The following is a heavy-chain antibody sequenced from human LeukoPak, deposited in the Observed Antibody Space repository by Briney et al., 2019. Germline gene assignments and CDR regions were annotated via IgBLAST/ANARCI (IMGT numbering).Heavy chain of an antibody. J-gene: IGHJ3*02. Sequence: SETLSLTCTVSGGSISSYYWSWIRQPPGKGLEWIGYIYHSGSTYYNPSLKSRVTISVDRSKNQFSLKLSSVTAADTAVYYCARARIQLWLSPDAFDIWGQGTMVTVSS. CDR3: ARARIQLWLSPDAFDI. V-gene: IGHV4-59*12. CDR1: GGSISSYY. D-gene: IGHD5-18*01. CDR2: IYHSGST.